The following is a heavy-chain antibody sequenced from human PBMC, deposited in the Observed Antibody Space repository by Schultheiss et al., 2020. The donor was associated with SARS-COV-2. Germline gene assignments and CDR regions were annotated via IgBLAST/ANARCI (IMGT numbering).Heavy chain of an antibody. CDR3: ARLYSNSCY. CDR2: MSGSTIRT. V-gene: IGHV3-23*01. CDR1: GLPFNMYA. D-gene: IGHD6-13*01. Sequence: GGSLRLSCTVSGLPFNMYAMSWVRQSPGKGLECVSAMSGSTIRTYYADSVRGRFTISRDNSKSTLYLQMNSLRAEDTAIYYCARLYSNSCYWGPGTLVTVSS. J-gene: IGHJ4*02.